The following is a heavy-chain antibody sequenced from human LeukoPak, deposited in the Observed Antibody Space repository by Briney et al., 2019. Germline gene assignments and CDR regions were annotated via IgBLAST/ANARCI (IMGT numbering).Heavy chain of an antibody. CDR1: GGSFSGYY. CDR3: ARGDVFDI. V-gene: IGHV4-34*01. CDR2: INHSGST. Sequence: PSETLSLTCAVYGGSFSGYYWSWIRQPPGKGLEWIGEINHSGSTNYNPSLESRVTISIDTSKNQFSLKLTSVTAADTAVYYCARGDVFDIWGQGTLVTVSS. J-gene: IGHJ3*02.